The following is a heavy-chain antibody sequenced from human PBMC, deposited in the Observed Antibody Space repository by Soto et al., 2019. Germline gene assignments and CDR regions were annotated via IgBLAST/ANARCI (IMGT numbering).Heavy chain of an antibody. CDR1: GGTFSSYA. Sequence: QVQLVQSGAEVKKPGSSVKVSCKASGGTFSSYAISWVRQAPGQGLEWMGGIIPIFGTANYAQKFQGRVTLTADETTSKAYMQLSSLRAEDKAVYYCARELMITFGGVIVPDGMDVWGQGTTVTVSS. J-gene: IGHJ6*02. CDR3: ARELMITFGGVIVPDGMDV. V-gene: IGHV1-69*01. CDR2: IIPIFGTA. D-gene: IGHD3-16*02.